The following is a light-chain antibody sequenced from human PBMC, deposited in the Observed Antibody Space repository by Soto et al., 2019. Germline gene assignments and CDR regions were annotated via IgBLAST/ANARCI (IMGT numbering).Light chain of an antibody. J-gene: IGKJ4*01. V-gene: IGKV3-20*01. CDR2: GAS. CDR1: QSVTSSY. CDR3: QQYSTSRLT. Sequence: EIVLTQSPGTLSLSPGERATLSCRASQSVTSSYLAWYQQKPGQAPRLLISGASSRATGIPDRFSGSGSGTDFTLTISRLEPEDFAVYYSQQYSTSRLTFGGGTKVEIK.